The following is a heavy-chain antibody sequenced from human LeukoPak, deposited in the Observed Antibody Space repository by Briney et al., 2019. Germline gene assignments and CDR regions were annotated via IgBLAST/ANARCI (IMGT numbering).Heavy chain of an antibody. D-gene: IGHD3-16*01. J-gene: IGHJ5*02. CDR1: GFTFSDSA. CDR2: IRGKGFSDPP. V-gene: IGHV3-73*01. Sequence: GGSLRLSCAASGFTFSDSAIHWVRQASGKGLEWVGRIRGKGFSDPPAYAASVKDRFTISRDDSESTAYLQMNSLKAEDTAVYYCTVPQSGGNWFYPWGPGTQVTVSS. CDR3: TVPQSGGNWFYP.